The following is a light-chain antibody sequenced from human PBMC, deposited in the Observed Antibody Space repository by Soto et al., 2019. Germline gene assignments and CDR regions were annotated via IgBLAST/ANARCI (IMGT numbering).Light chain of an antibody. Sequence: DIQMTPSPSSLSASVVDRVTISCRASQSISTYLNWYQQKPGKAPKVLIYAASSLQSGVPSRFSGSGSGTDFTLTISSLQPEDFATYYCQQSYSRTFGQGTKVDIK. CDR3: QQSYSRT. J-gene: IGKJ1*01. V-gene: IGKV1-39*01. CDR1: QSISTY. CDR2: AAS.